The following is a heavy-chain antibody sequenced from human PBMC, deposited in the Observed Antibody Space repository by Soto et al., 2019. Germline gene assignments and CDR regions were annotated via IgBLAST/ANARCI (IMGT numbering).Heavy chain of an antibody. CDR3: ARERNIVLVPAARGAHGMDV. J-gene: IGHJ6*02. D-gene: IGHD2-2*01. CDR2: IIPIFGTA. CDR1: GGTFSSYA. Sequence: QVQLVQSGAEVKKPGSSVKVSCKASGGTFSSYAISWVRQAPGQGLEWMGGIIPIFGTANYAQKFQGRVTITADESTSTAYMELSSLRSEDTAVYYCARERNIVLVPAARGAHGMDVWGQGTTVTVSS. V-gene: IGHV1-69*12.